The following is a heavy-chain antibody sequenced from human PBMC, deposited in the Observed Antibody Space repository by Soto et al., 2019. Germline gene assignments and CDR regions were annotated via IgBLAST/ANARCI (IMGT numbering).Heavy chain of an antibody. D-gene: IGHD3-16*01. Sequence: GGSLRLSCAASGFTFSSYSMNWVRQAPGKGLEWVSSISSSSSYIYYADSVKGRFTISRDNAKNSLYLQMNSLRAEVTAVYYCARLSLGGEYYFDYWGQGTLVTVSS. V-gene: IGHV3-21*01. J-gene: IGHJ4*02. CDR1: GFTFSSYS. CDR3: ARLSLGGEYYFDY. CDR2: ISSSSSYI.